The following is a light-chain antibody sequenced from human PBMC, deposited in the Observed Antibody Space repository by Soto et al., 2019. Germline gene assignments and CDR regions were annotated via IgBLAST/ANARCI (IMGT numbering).Light chain of an antibody. CDR2: AAS. CDR1: QSIISY. V-gene: IGKV1-39*01. J-gene: IGKJ1*01. Sequence: DIQMTQSPSSLSASVGDRVTITCRASQSIISYLNWYQQKPGKTPNLLIYAASSLQSGVPSRFSGSGSGTDFTLTISRLQPEDFATYYCQQSYSTPWTFGQGTKVEIK. CDR3: QQSYSTPWT.